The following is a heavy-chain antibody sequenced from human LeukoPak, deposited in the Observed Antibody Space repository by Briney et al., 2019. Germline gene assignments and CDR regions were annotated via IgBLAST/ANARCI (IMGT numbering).Heavy chain of an antibody. CDR1: GGSISSYY. J-gene: IGHJ1*01. CDR3: ARVTYSSSWLEYFQH. V-gene: IGHV4-4*07. D-gene: IGHD6-13*01. Sequence: SETLSLTCTVSGGSISSYYWSWIRQPAGKGLEWIGRIYTSGSTNYNPSLKSRVTMSVDTSKNQFSLKLSSVTAADTAVYYCARVTYSSSWLEYFQHWGQGTLVTVSS. CDR2: IYTSGST.